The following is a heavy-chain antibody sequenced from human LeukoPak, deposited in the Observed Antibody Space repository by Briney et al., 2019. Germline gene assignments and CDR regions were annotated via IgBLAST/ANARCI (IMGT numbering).Heavy chain of an antibody. CDR1: GGSISSYY. Sequence: SSETLSLTCTVSGGSISSYYWSWIRQPPGKGLEWIGYIYYSGYTNYNPSLKSRVTISVDTSKNQFSLKLSSVTAADTAVYYCASHSSSWFGWFDPWGQGTLVTVSS. J-gene: IGHJ5*02. V-gene: IGHV4-59*08. D-gene: IGHD6-13*01. CDR2: IYYSGYT. CDR3: ASHSSSWFGWFDP.